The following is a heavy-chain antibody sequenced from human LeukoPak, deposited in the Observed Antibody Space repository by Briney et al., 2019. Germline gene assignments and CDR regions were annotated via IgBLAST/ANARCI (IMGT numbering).Heavy chain of an antibody. Sequence: GGSLRLSCAASGFTVSSNYMSWVRQAPGKGLEWVSVIYSGGSTYYADSVKGRFTISRDNSKNTLYLQMISLRAEDTAVYYCARDLSVGAKPDLGFDYWGQGTLVTVSS. D-gene: IGHD1-26*01. CDR1: GFTVSSNY. CDR2: IYSGGST. J-gene: IGHJ4*02. CDR3: ARDLSVGAKPDLGFDY. V-gene: IGHV3-53*01.